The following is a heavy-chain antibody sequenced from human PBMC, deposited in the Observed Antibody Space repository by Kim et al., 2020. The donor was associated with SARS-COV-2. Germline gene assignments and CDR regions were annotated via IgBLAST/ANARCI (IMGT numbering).Heavy chain of an antibody. D-gene: IGHD1-26*01. Sequence: SETLSLTCAVYGGSFSGYYWSWIRQPPGKGLEWIGEINHSGSTNYNPSLKSRVTISVDTSKNQFSLKLSSVTAADTAVYYCARGWYSGYVGYWGQGTLVTVSS. CDR2: INHSGST. J-gene: IGHJ4*02. V-gene: IGHV4-34*01. CDR1: GGSFSGYY. CDR3: ARGWYSGYVGY.